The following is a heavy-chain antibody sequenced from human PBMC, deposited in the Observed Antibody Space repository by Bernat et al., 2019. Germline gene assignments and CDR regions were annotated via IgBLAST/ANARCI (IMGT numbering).Heavy chain of an antibody. CDR1: GGSISSGGYS. Sequence: QLQLQESGSGLVKPSQTLSLTCAVSGGSISSGGYSWSWIRQPPGKGLEWIGYIYHSGSTYYNPSLKSRVTISVDTSKNQFSLKLSSVTAADTAVYYCARGPLDLRYFDWFAYYFDYWGQGTLVTVSS. V-gene: IGHV4-30-2*01. J-gene: IGHJ4*02. D-gene: IGHD3-9*01. CDR3: ARGPLDLRYFDWFAYYFDY. CDR2: IYHSGST.